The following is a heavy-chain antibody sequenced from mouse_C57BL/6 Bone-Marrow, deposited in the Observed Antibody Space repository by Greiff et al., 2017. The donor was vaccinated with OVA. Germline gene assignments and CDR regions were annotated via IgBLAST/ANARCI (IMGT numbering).Heavy chain of an antibody. D-gene: IGHD1-1*01. CDR2: IRLKSDNYAT. CDR1: GFTFSNYW. Sequence: EVQLVESGGGLVQPGGSMKLSCVASGFTFSNYWMNWVRQSPEKGLEWVAQIRLKSDNYATHYAESVKGRFTISRDDSKSSVYLQMNNLRAEDTGIYYCTKGYYGSSIYWYFDVWGTGTTVTVSS. CDR3: TKGYYGSSIYWYFDV. V-gene: IGHV6-3*01. J-gene: IGHJ1*03.